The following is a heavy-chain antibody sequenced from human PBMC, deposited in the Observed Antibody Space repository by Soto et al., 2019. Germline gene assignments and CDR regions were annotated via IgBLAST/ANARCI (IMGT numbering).Heavy chain of an antibody. CDR3: ARDTGGPPSYYYYYYMDV. D-gene: IGHD2-8*02. CDR2: IYSGGST. J-gene: IGHJ6*03. Sequence: GGSLRLSCAASGFTVSSYYMSWVRQAPGKGLEWVSVIYSGGSTYYADSVKGRFTISRDNSKNTLYLQMNSLRAEDTAVYYCARDTGGPPSYYYYYYMDVWGKGTTVTVSS. V-gene: IGHV3-66*01. CDR1: GFTVSSYY.